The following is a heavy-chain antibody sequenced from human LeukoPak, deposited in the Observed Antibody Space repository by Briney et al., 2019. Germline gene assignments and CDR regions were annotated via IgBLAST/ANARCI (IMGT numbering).Heavy chain of an antibody. V-gene: IGHV3-48*03. Sequence: LRLSSAASGIPFRSYVMSWVRKAPGKGLEWVSYISCSGSTIYYADSVQGRFTNSRDNAKNSLYLQMTSLRAEDTAVYYCVREGAPSGSFHYYYYYMDGWGKGTTVTVSS. J-gene: IGHJ6*03. CDR1: GIPFRSYV. D-gene: IGHD3-10*01. CDR2: ISCSGSTI. CDR3: VREGAPSGSFHYYYYYMDG.